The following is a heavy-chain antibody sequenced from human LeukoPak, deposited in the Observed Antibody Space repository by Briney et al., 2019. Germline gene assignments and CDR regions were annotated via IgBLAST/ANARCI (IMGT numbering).Heavy chain of an antibody. V-gene: IGHV4-39*07. Sequence: PSETLSLTCTVSGGSISSSSYYWGWIRHPPGKGLEWIGSIYYSGSTYYNPSLKSRVTISVDTSKNQFSLKLSSVTAADTAVYYCARDLAAAGSSFDYWGQGTLVTVSS. J-gene: IGHJ4*02. CDR1: GGSISSSSYY. CDR3: ARDLAAAGSSFDY. D-gene: IGHD6-13*01. CDR2: IYYSGST.